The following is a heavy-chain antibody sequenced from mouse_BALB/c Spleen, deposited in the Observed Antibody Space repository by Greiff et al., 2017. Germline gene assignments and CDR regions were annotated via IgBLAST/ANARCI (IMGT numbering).Heavy chain of an antibody. J-gene: IGHJ3*01. D-gene: IGHD1-1*01. Sequence: EVKLVESGGGLVQPGGSRKLSCAASGFTFSSFGMHWVRQAPEKGLEWVAYISSGSSTIYYADTVKGRFTISRDNPKNTLFLQMTSLRSEDTAMYYCASPHYYGSSLFAYWGQGTLVTVSA. CDR3: ASPHYYGSSLFAY. CDR1: GFTFSSFG. CDR2: ISSGSSTI. V-gene: IGHV5-17*02.